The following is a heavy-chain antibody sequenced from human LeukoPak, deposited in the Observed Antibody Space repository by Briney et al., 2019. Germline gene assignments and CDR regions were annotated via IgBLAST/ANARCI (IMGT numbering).Heavy chain of an antibody. CDR2: IRYDGSNK. D-gene: IGHD3-3*01. CDR1: GLTFSSYG. Sequence: PRRSLRISCGASGLTFSSYGMHRVRQAPVKVLEWVAFIRYDGSNKYYADSVKGRFNISRDNSKNTLYLQMNSLRAEDTAVYYCAKGPANVFGVDTPFDPWGQGTLVTVSS. CDR3: AKGPANVFGVDTPFDP. J-gene: IGHJ5*02. V-gene: IGHV3-30*02.